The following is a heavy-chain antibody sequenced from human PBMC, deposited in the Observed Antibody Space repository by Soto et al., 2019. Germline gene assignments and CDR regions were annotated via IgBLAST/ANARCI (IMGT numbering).Heavy chain of an antibody. D-gene: IGHD2-8*01. CDR3: ASCTNGACWLYGMDV. CDR2: INPNSGGT. Sequence: ASVNFSFNTSGYTFTDHYMHWVRQAPGQVLDCIGWINPNSGGTNYAQKFQGRVTMKRDTYISQAYMELSRLRSDDTAIYYCASCTNGACWLYGMDVWGQGTTVTVSS. CDR1: GYTFTDHY. J-gene: IGHJ6*02. V-gene: IGHV1-2*02.